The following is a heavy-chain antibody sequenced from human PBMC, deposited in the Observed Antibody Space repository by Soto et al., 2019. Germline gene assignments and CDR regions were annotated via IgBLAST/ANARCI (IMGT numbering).Heavy chain of an antibody. CDR3: ARNMVRGEGNWFDP. Sequence: ASVKVSCKAPGYTFTGYYIHWVRQAPGQGLEWMGWINPNSGGTNYAQKFQGRVTMTRDTSISTAYMELSRLRSDDTAVYYCARNMVRGEGNWFDPWGQGTLVTVS. D-gene: IGHD3-10*01. J-gene: IGHJ5*02. V-gene: IGHV1-2*02. CDR1: GYTFTGYY. CDR2: INPNSGGT.